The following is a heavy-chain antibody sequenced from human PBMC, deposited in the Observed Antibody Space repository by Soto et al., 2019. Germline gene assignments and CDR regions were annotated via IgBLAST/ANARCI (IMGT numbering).Heavy chain of an antibody. V-gene: IGHV3-21*06. J-gene: IGHJ4*02. CDR2: ISSTTNYI. CDR3: ARESEDLTSNFDC. Sequence: EVQLVESGGGLVKPGGSLRLSCAASGFTFTRYSMNWVRQAPGKGLEWVSSISSTTNYIYYGDSMKGRFTISRDKAKNSLYLEMTSMRAEDTAVYYCARESEDLTSNFDCWGQGTLVTVSS. CDR1: GFTFTRYS.